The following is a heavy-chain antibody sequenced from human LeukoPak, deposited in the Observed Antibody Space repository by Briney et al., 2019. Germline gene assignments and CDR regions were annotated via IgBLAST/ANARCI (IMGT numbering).Heavy chain of an antibody. CDR3: SRRFDS. CDR2: ISNSDSTI. Sequence: GGSLRLSCAASGFTFSSYSMNWVRQAPGKGLEWVSYISNSDSTIYYADSVKGRFTISRDNAKNSLYLQMNSLRAEDTAAYYCSRRFDSWGQGTLVTVSS. J-gene: IGHJ4*02. V-gene: IGHV3-48*01. CDR1: GFTFSSYS.